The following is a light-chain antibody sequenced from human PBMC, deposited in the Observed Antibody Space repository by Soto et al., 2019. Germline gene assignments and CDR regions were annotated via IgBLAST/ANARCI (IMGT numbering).Light chain of an antibody. CDR3: QQYKNWPPLT. CDR2: GAF. CDR1: QSVTYN. V-gene: IGKV3-15*01. J-gene: IGKJ4*01. Sequence: EIVMTQSPATLSVSPGETATLSCRASQSVTYNLAWYQQKPGQGPRLLIYGAFTSATGIPARFSGSGSGTEFTLTISSLQSEYFAVYYCQQYKNWPPLTFGGGTKVEIK.